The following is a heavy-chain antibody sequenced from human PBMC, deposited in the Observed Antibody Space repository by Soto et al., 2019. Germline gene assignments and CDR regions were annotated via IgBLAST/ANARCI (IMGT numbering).Heavy chain of an antibody. V-gene: IGHV3-30-3*01. J-gene: IGHJ4*02. D-gene: IGHD6-13*01. CDR3: ARDQSSSSWHFDY. Sequence: GGSLRLSCAASGFTFSSYAMSWVRQAPGKGLEWVAVISYDGSNKYYADSVKGRFTISRDNSKNTLYLQMNSLRAEDTAVYYCARDQSSSSWHFDYWGQGTLVTVSS. CDR2: ISYDGSNK. CDR1: GFTFSSYA.